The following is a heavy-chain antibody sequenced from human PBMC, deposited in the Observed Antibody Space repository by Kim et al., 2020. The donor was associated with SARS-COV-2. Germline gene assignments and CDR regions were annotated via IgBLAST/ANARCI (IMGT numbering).Heavy chain of an antibody. J-gene: IGHJ2*01. CDR1: GFNFDDHA. CDR2: ISWNSVSL. CDR3: AKEVVRYFDV. Sequence: GGSLRLSCVASGFNFDDHAMHWVRQAPGKSLEWVAGISWNSVSLDYADSVRGRFIISRDNAKNSLFLQMASLRDEDTALYYCAKEVVRYFDVWGRGTLVAVSS. V-gene: IGHV3-9*01.